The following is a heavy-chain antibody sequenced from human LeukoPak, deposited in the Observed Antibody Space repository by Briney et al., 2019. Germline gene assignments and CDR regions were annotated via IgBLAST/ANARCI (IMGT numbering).Heavy chain of an antibody. CDR1: GGSISSDNYY. CDR2: IYNGGST. Sequence: SETLSLTCTVSGGSISSDNYYWSWIRQHPGKSLEWIGYIYNGGSTDYNPSLKSRVTISIDTPKNQFSLKLSSVTAADTAVYYCARGLRGWYGFDYWGQGTLVTVSS. J-gene: IGHJ4*02. CDR3: ARGLRGWYGFDY. V-gene: IGHV4-31*03. D-gene: IGHD6-19*01.